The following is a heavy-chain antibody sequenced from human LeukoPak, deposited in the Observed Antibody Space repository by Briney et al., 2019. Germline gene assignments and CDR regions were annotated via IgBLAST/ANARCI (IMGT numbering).Heavy chain of an antibody. CDR3: ANGGIDQEFDY. Sequence: GGTLRLSCAASGFTFSSYGMSWVRQAPGKGLEWVSAISGSGGSTYYADSVKGRFTISRDNSKNTLYLQMNSLRAEDTAVYYCANGGIDQEFDYWGQGTLVTVSS. V-gene: IGHV3-23*01. CDR2: ISGSGGST. D-gene: IGHD3-16*01. J-gene: IGHJ4*02. CDR1: GFTFSSYG.